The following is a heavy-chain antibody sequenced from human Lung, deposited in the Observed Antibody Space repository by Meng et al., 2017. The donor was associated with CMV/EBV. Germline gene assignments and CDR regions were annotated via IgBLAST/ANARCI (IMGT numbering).Heavy chain of an antibody. CDR1: GGSISSSNYY. D-gene: IGHD2-2*01. V-gene: IGHV4-39*07. Sequence: SXTXSLXCTVSGGSISSSNYYWGWIRQPPGKGLEWIGRMLSTGSTYYNPSLKSRVTISLDTSKNQFSLKLNSVTAADTAVYFCARDHKFRVGIVVVPAFDIWXPGTMVTVSS. J-gene: IGHJ3*02. CDR3: ARDHKFRVGIVVVPAFDI. CDR2: MLSTGST.